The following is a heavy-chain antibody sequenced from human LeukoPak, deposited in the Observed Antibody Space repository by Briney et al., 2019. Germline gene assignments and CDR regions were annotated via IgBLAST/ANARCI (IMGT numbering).Heavy chain of an antibody. Sequence: ASVKVSCKASGYTFTSYGISWVRQAPGQGLEWMGWISAYNGNTNYAQKLQGRVTMTTDTSTSTAYMELRSLRSDDTAVYYCARGGLSGDYDILTGYRYWGQGTLVTVSS. V-gene: IGHV1-18*04. CDR1: GYTFTSYG. D-gene: IGHD3-9*01. CDR2: ISAYNGNT. CDR3: ARGGLSGDYDILTGYRY. J-gene: IGHJ4*02.